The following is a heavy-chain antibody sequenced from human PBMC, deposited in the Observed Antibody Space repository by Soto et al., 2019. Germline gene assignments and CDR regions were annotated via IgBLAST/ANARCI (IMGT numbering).Heavy chain of an antibody. Sequence: ASVKVSCKASGYTFTHHHIIWMRQVTGQGLEWMGWMSPYNGNSGSAQKFQGRVTMTTDTSTSTAYMELRSLRSDDTAVYYCARDGFIAVANWGQGTLVTVS. CDR3: ARDGFIAVAN. V-gene: IGHV1-18*01. D-gene: IGHD6-19*01. CDR1: GYTFTHHH. CDR2: MSPYNGNS. J-gene: IGHJ4*02.